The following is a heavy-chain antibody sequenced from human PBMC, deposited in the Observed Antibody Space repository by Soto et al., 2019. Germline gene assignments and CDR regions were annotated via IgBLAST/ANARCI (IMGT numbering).Heavy chain of an antibody. D-gene: IGHD1-1*01. V-gene: IGHV4-31*03. Sequence: SETLSLTCTFSGGSISSGGYYWSWIGQHPGKGLEWIGYIYYSGSTYYNPSLKSRVTISVDTSKNQFSLKLSSVTAADTAVYYCARDRTGTTTTPDAFDIWGQGTMVTVSS. CDR3: ARDRTGTTTTPDAFDI. J-gene: IGHJ3*02. CDR1: GGSISSGGYY. CDR2: IYYSGST.